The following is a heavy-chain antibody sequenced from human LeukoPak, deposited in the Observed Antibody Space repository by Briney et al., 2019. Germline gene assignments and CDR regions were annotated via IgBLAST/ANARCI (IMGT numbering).Heavy chain of an antibody. CDR1: GYTLTELS. D-gene: IGHD3-16*02. Sequence: ASVKVSCKVSGYTLTELSMHWVRQAPGKGLEWMGGFDPEDGETIYAQRFQGRVTMTEDTSTDTAYMELSSLRSEDTAVYYCATALARIMITFGGVIVSSDYWGQGTLVTVSS. V-gene: IGHV1-24*01. CDR3: ATALARIMITFGGVIVSSDY. J-gene: IGHJ4*02. CDR2: FDPEDGET.